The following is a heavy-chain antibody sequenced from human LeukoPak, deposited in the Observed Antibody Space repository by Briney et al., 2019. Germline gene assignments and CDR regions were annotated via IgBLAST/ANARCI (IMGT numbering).Heavy chain of an antibody. CDR1: GFTFSTYS. J-gene: IGHJ4*02. D-gene: IGHD3-22*01. CDR3: ARGSTYYDSSGQVPFDY. Sequence: GGSLRLSCAASGFTFSTYSMNWVRQAPGKGLEWVSYISSSSSTIYYADSVKGRFTISRDKAKNSLYLQMNSLRAEDTAVYYCARGSTYYDSSGQVPFDYWGQGTLVTVSS. V-gene: IGHV3-48*01. CDR2: ISSSSSTI.